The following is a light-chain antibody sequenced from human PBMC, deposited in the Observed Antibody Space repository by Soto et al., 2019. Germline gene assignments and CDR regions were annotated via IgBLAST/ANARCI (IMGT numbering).Light chain of an antibody. CDR2: GAS. V-gene: IGKV3-20*01. CDR3: QQYNSWPIT. CDR1: QSVSNNY. Sequence: EIVLTQSPGTLSLSPGERATLSCRASQSVSNNYLAWYQQKPGQAPRLLIYGASNRATGIPDRFSGSGSGTDFALTISSLQSEDFAVYYCQQYNSWPITFGQGTRLEN. J-gene: IGKJ5*01.